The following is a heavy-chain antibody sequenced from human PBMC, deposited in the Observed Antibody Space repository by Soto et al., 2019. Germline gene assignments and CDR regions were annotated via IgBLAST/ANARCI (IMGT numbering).Heavy chain of an antibody. CDR1: GYSISGGYY. CDR2: IYHSGNT. D-gene: IGHD3-16*01. J-gene: IGHJ4*02. CDR3: ARGLSFDY. V-gene: IGHV4-38-2*01. Sequence: PXATLSLTFAVSGYSISGGYYWGWIRQPPGKGLEWIGSIYHSGNTYYNPSLKSRVSISVDTSKNQFSLKLNSVTAADTAVYYCARGLSFDYWGQGTLVTVSS.